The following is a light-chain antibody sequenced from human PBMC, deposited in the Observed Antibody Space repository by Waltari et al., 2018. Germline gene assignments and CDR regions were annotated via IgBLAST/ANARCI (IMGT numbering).Light chain of an antibody. CDR2: AAS. J-gene: IGKJ2*01. Sequence: DIQMTQSPFSLSASVGDSVTITCRTSQSVSAYLNWYQQKPGTAPKLLIYAASSLHSGVPSRFSGSGSGTDFTLTINCLQPADFATYHCQQSYSIPYTFGQGTKLEIK. CDR3: QQSYSIPYT. V-gene: IGKV1-39*01. CDR1: QSVSAY.